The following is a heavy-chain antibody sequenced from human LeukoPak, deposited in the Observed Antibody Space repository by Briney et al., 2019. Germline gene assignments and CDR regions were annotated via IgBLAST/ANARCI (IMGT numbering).Heavy chain of an antibody. CDR2: VSGSGGST. V-gene: IGHV3-23*01. J-gene: IGHJ4*02. CDR3: AKDLDIVATITGN. CDR1: GFTFSSYA. Sequence: GGSLRLPCAASGFTFSSYAMSWVRQAPGKGLEWVSGVSGSGGSTYYADSVKGRFTISRDNSKNTLYLQMNSLRAEDTAVYYCAKDLDIVATITGNWGQGTLVTVSS. D-gene: IGHD5-12*01.